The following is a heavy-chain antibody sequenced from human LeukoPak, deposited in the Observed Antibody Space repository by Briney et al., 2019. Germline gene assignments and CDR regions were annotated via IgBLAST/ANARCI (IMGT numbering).Heavy chain of an antibody. CDR2: MNPDSGNT. CDR3: ARGKFGYYSSSSYYFDY. J-gene: IGHJ4*02. V-gene: IGHV1-8*03. Sequence: ASMKVSCKASGYTFTNYDINWVRQATGQALEWMGWMNPDSGNTGYAEKFQGRVTITRNTSISTAYMELSSLVSEDTAVYYCARGKFGYYSSSSYYFDYWGQGILVTVSS. D-gene: IGHD6-6*01. CDR1: GYTFTNYD.